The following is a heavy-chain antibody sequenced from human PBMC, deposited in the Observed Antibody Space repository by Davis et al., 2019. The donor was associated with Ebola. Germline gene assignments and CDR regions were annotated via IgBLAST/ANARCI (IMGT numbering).Heavy chain of an antibody. CDR2: FDPEDGET. CDR1: GYTLTDLS. CDR3: ATLVNRGGWFDP. J-gene: IGHJ5*02. Sequence: AASVKVSCKVSGYTLTDLSMHWVRQAPGKGLEWMGGFDPEDGETIYAQKFQGRVTMTEDTSTDTAYMELSSLRSEDTAVYYCATLVNRGGWFDPWGQGTLVTVSS. V-gene: IGHV1-24*01.